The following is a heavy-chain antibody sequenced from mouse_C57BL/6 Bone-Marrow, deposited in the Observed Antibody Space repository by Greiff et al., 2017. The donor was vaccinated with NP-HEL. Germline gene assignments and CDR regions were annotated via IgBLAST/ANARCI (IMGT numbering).Heavy chain of an antibody. CDR2: ICPGSGST. V-gene: IGHV1-55*01. J-gene: IGHJ1*03. Sequence: QVQLQQPGAELVKPGASVKMSCKASGYTFTSYWITWVKQRPGQGLEWIGDICPGSGSTNYNEKFKSKATLTVDTSSSTAYMQLSSLTSEDAAVYYCARESYYDYAGDFEVWGTGTTVTVSS. D-gene: IGHD2-4*01. CDR1: GYTFTSYW. CDR3: ARESYYDYAGDFEV.